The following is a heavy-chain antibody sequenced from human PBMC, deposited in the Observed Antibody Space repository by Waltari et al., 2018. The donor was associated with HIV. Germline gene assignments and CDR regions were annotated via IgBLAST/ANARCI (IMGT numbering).Heavy chain of an antibody. V-gene: IGHV4-34*01. CDR1: GGSFSGYY. Sequence: QVQLQQWGAGLLKPSETLSLTCAVYGGSFSGYYWSWIRQPPGQGLEGIGEINHSGSTNYHPSLNSRFTISVDTSKHQFSLKLSSVTDADTAVYYCARAGGWSGYRHLPMDVWGQGTTVTVAS. D-gene: IGHD3-3*01. CDR3: ARAGGWSGYRHLPMDV. CDR2: INHSGST. J-gene: IGHJ6*02.